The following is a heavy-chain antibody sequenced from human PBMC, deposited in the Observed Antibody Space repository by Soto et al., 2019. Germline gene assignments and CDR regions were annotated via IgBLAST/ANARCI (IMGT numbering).Heavy chain of an antibody. D-gene: IGHD3-22*01. Sequence: SETLSLTCTVSRGSISSGGYYWSWVRQQPGKGLEWIGYIYYSGSAFYNPSLKSRVTISVDTSKNQFSLKLSSVTAADTAVYYCARAGEETYYYDSSGYYFDYWGQGTLVTVSS. V-gene: IGHV4-61*08. J-gene: IGHJ4*02. CDR1: RGSISSGGYY. CDR2: IYYSGSA. CDR3: ARAGEETYYYDSSGYYFDY.